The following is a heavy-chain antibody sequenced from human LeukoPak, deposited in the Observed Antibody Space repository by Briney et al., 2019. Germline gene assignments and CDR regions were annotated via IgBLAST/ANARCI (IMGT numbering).Heavy chain of an antibody. CDR3: ARYLVGTTTLAPAFDY. D-gene: IGHD1-26*01. V-gene: IGHV4-4*07. Sequence: PSETLSLTCTVSGGSISSYYWSWIRQPAGKGLEWIGRIYTSGSTNYNPSLKSRVTMSVDTSKNQFSLKLSSVTAADTAVYYCARYLVGTTTLAPAFDYWGQGTLVTVSS. CDR2: IYTSGST. J-gene: IGHJ4*02. CDR1: GGSISSYY.